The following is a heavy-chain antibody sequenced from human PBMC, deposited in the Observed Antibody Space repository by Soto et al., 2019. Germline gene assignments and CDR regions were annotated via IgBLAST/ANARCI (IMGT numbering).Heavy chain of an antibody. D-gene: IGHD2-2*02. V-gene: IGHV1-69*13. Sequence: SVKVSCKASGGTFSSYAISWVRQAPGQGLEWMGGLIPIFGTAKYAQKFQGRVTITANESTSTAYMELSSLRSEDTAVYYCARDNLVYCSSTSCYTFQSNWFDPWGRGTLVTVSS. CDR1: GGTFSSYA. J-gene: IGHJ5*02. CDR2: LIPIFGTA. CDR3: ARDNLVYCSSTSCYTFQSNWFDP.